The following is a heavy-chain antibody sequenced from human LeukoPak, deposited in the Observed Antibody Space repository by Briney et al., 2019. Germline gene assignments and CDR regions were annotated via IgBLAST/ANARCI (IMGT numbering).Heavy chain of an antibody. Sequence: GASVKVSCKASGYTFTSYYMHWVRQAPGQGLEWMGIINPSGGSTSYAQKFQGRVTMTRDTSTSTVYMELSSLRSEDTAVYYCARDAPSIRKKWPLLYPPEYWGQGTLVTVSS. D-gene: IGHD3-16*02. CDR3: ARDAPSIRKKWPLLYPPEY. CDR2: INPSGGST. CDR1: GYTFTSYY. J-gene: IGHJ4*02. V-gene: IGHV1-46*01.